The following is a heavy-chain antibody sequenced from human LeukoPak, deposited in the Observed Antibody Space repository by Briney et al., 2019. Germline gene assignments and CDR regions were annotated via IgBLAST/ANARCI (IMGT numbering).Heavy chain of an antibody. CDR1: GFTFSSYG. J-gene: IGHJ3*02. V-gene: IGHV3-30*18. D-gene: IGHD3-22*01. CDR3: AKDLAYYDSSGYFAFDI. CDR2: ISYDGSNK. Sequence: GGSLRLSCAASGFTFSSYGMHWVRQAPGKGLEWVAVISYDGSNKYYADSVKGRFIISRDNSKNTLYLQMNSLRAEDTAVYYCAKDLAYYDSSGYFAFDIWGQGTMVTVSS.